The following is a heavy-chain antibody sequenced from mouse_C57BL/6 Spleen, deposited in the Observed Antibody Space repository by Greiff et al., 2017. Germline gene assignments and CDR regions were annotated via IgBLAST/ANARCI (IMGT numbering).Heavy chain of an antibody. J-gene: IGHJ3*01. CDR1: GFTFSDYG. CDR3: ARNYYGNYVFAY. CDR2: ISSGSSTI. D-gene: IGHD2-1*01. V-gene: IGHV5-17*01. Sequence: DVKLVESGGGLVKPGGSLKLSCAASGFTFSDYGMHWVRQAPEKGLEWVAYISSGSSTISYAETVKGRFTISRYNAKNTLFLQMTSLRSEDKAMYYSARNYYGNYVFAYWGQGTLVTVSA.